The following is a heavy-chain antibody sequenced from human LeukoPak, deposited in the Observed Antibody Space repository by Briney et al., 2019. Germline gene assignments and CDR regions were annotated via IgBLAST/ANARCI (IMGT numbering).Heavy chain of an antibody. CDR3: AKKAQLWFGELLPFDY. CDR2: ISGSGGST. D-gene: IGHD3-10*01. J-gene: IGHJ4*02. CDR1: GSTFSSYA. Sequence: GGSLRLSCAASGSTFSSYAMSWVRQAPGKGLEWVSAISGSGGSTYYADSVKGRFTISRDNSKNTLYLQMNSLRAEDTAVYYCAKKAQLWFGELLPFDYWGQRTLVTVSS. V-gene: IGHV3-23*01.